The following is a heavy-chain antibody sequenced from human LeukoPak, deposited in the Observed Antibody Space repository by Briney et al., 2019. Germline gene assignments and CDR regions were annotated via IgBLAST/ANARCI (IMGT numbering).Heavy chain of an antibody. D-gene: IGHD6-19*01. CDR3: ARAPGYSNGWSYFDF. J-gene: IGHJ4*02. CDR1: GFTFSSYT. Sequence: GGSLRLSCAASGFTFSSYTLNWVRQAPGKGLEWVSSISGSSSYKYYADSVKGRFTISRDNAKNSLYLQMNSLRAEDTAVYYCARAPGYSNGWSYFDFWGQGTLVTVSS. CDR2: ISGSSSYK. V-gene: IGHV3-21*01.